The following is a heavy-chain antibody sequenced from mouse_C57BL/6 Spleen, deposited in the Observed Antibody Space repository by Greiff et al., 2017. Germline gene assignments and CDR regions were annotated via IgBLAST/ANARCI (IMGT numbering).Heavy chain of an antibody. Sequence: EVQVVESGGGLVQPGGSLSLSCAASGFTFTDYYMSWVRQPPGKALEWLGFIRNKANGYTTEYSASVKGRFTISRDNSQSILYLQMNALRAEDSATYYCARYSPLSYAMDYWGQGTSVTVSS. CDR2: IRNKANGYTT. CDR3: ARYSPLSYAMDY. V-gene: IGHV7-3*01. D-gene: IGHD6-5*01. CDR1: GFTFTDYY. J-gene: IGHJ4*01.